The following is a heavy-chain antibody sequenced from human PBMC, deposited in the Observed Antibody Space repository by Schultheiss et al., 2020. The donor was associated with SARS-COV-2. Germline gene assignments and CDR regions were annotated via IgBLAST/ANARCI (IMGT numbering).Heavy chain of an antibody. J-gene: IGHJ4*02. Sequence: GGSLRLSCAASGFTFRNYWMHWVRQIPGKGLVWVSRINSDGSASSYADSVKGRFTISRDNSKSTLYLQMNSLRAEDTAVYYCARGLRSGYRTVDYWGQGTLVTVSS. CDR2: INSDGSAS. CDR1: GFTFRNYW. CDR3: ARGLRSGYRTVDY. D-gene: IGHD3-3*01. V-gene: IGHV3-74*01.